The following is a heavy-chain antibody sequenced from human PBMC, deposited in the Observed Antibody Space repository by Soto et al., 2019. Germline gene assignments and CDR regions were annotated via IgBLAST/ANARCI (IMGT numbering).Heavy chain of an antibody. CDR2: ISSSGSDK. D-gene: IGHD2-21*01. CDR3: ARDLWDY. V-gene: IGHV3-48*03. J-gene: IGHJ4*02. CDR1: EFTFSNYE. Sequence: GGSLRLSCVVSEFTFSNYEMNWVRQAPGKGLEWVSYISSSGSDKYYADSVKGRFTISRDNANNSLYLQMNSLRAEDTAVYYCARDLWDYWGQGTLVTVSS.